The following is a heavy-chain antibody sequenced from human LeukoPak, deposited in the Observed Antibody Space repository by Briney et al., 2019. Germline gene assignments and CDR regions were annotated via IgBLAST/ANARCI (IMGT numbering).Heavy chain of an antibody. CDR1: GFTFSDYY. J-gene: IGHJ4*02. Sequence: KPGGSLRLSCAAAGFTFSDYYMSWIRQAPGEGLEWGSYISSSGSTLYYADSVRGRFTISRDNAKNSLYLQMNSLRAEDTAVYYCARAVPAASHFDYWGQGTLVTVSS. CDR3: ARAVPAASHFDY. D-gene: IGHD2-2*01. V-gene: IGHV3-11*01. CDR2: ISSSGSTL.